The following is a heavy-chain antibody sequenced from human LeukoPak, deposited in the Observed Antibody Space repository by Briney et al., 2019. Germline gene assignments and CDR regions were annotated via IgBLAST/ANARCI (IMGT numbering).Heavy chain of an antibody. CDR1: GFTVSSNY. J-gene: IGHJ4*02. CDR2: ISGSGGST. Sequence: GGSLRLSCAASGFTVSSNYMSWVRQAPGKGLEWVSAISGSGGSTYYADSVKGRFTISRDNFKNTLYLQMNSLRAEDTAVYYCAKDKSAYTAMACFDYWGQGTLVTVSS. CDR3: AKDKSAYTAMACFDY. V-gene: IGHV3-23*01. D-gene: IGHD5-18*01.